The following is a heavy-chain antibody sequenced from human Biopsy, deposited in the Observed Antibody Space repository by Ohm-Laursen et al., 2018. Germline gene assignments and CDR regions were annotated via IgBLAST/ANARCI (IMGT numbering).Heavy chain of an antibody. CDR1: GGTFSNYA. Sequence: SSVKVSCKVSGGTFSNYAISWVRQAPGQGLEWMGGIIPIFGAASYAQKFQDRLTITADTSTTTVYMELSSLTSEDTAVYYRAADSGSGSHFRFDYWGQGALVSVSS. CDR2: IIPIFGAA. D-gene: IGHD3-10*01. CDR3: AADSGSGSHFRFDY. J-gene: IGHJ4*02. V-gene: IGHV1-69*06.